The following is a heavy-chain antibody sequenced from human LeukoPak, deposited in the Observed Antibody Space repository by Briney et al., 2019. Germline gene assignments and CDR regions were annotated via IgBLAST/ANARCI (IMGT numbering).Heavy chain of an antibody. CDR2: ISHSGST. CDR1: GGSITSGGYY. Sequence: SETLSLTCTVSGGSITSGGYYWSWIGQPPGKDLEWIGYISHSGSTSYNPSVKSRVTISIDRSNNQFSLKLNSVTAADTAVYYCARGLDYWGQGTLVTVSS. CDR3: ARGLDY. J-gene: IGHJ4*02. V-gene: IGHV4-30-2*01.